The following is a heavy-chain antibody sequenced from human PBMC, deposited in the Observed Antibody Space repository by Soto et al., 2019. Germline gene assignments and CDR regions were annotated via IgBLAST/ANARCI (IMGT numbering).Heavy chain of an antibody. V-gene: IGHV3-21*01. J-gene: IGHJ6*02. CDR3: AREGVEDNWNDSPSYGMDV. D-gene: IGHD1-20*01. CDR2: ISSSSSYI. Sequence: EVQLAESGGGLVKPGGSLRLSCAASGFTFSSYSMNWVRQAPGKGLEWVSSISSSSSYIYYADSVKGRFTISRDNAKNSLYLQMNSLRAEDTAVYYCAREGVEDNWNDSPSYGMDVWGQGTTVTVSS. CDR1: GFTFSSYS.